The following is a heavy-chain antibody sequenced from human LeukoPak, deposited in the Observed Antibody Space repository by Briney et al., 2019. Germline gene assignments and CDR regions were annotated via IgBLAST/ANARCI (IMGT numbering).Heavy chain of an antibody. V-gene: IGHV3-23*01. J-gene: IGHJ4*02. CDR3: AIASPWRGGYSYGPIDY. CDR2: ISGSGGST. CDR1: GFTFSSYA. Sequence: GGSLRLSRAASGFTFSSYAMSWVRQAPGKGLEWVSAISGSGGSTHYADSVKGRFTVSRDNSKNTLYLQMNSLRAEDTAVYYCAIASPWRGGYSYGPIDYWGQGTLVTVSS. D-gene: IGHD5-18*01.